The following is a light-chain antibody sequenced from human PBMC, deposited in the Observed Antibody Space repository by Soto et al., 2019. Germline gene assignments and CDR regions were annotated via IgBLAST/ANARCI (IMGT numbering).Light chain of an antibody. CDR3: AAWDDSLNGWV. J-gene: IGLJ3*02. CDR1: SSNIGSNT. V-gene: IGLV1-44*01. Sequence: QSVLTQAPSASGTPGQRVTISCSGSSSNIGSNTVTWYQQVPGTAPKLLIYSNDQRPSGVPDRFSGSKSGASASRAIAGLQSEDEADYYCAAWDDSLNGWVFGGGTKLTVL. CDR2: SND.